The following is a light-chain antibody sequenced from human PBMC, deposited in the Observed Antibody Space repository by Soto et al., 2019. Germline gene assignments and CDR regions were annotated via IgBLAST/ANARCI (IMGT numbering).Light chain of an antibody. CDR3: QQYGSSIT. V-gene: IGKV3-20*01. J-gene: IGKJ5*01. Sequence: EIALTQSPGTLSLSPGGRATLSCTASQSVSSSYLAWYQQKPGQAPRLLIYGASSRATGIPDRFSGSGSGTDFTLTISRLEPEDFAVYYCQQYGSSITFGQGTRLEIK. CDR2: GAS. CDR1: QSVSSSY.